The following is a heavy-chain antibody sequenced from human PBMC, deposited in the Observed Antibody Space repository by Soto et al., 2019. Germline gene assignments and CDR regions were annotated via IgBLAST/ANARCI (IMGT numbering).Heavy chain of an antibody. V-gene: IGHV4-4*07. D-gene: IGHD2-2*01. J-gene: IGHJ6*02. Sequence: PSETLSLTCTVSGGSISSYYWSWIRQPAGKGLEWIGRIYTSGSTNYNPSLKSRVTMSVDTSKNQFSLKLSSVTAADTAVYYCARGFLYCSSTSCFPYYYGMDVWGQGTTVTVSS. CDR3: ARGFLYCSSTSCFPYYYGMDV. CDR2: IYTSGST. CDR1: GGSISSYY.